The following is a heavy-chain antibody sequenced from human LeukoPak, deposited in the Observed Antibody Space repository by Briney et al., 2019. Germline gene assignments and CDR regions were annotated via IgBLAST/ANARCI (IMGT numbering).Heavy chain of an antibody. CDR3: ARGYSYVDY. D-gene: IGHD5-18*01. CDR1: GGSVSSVY. Sequence: SETLSLTCTVSGGSVSSVYWSWIRQPPGKGLEWIGYIYYSGNTNYNPSLKSRVTISVDTSKNQFSLRLKSVTAADTAVYYCARGYSYVDYWGQGILVTVSS. V-gene: IGHV4-59*02. J-gene: IGHJ4*02. CDR2: IYYSGNT.